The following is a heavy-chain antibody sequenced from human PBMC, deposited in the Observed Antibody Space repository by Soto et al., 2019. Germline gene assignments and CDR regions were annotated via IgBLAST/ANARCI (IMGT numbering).Heavy chain of an antibody. CDR2: INGSGDST. Sequence: EVQLLQSGGGLVQPGGSLRLSCAASGFSFSSYAMNWVRQAPGKGLEWVSAINGSGDSTYYADSVKGRFTISRDNSKNTLSLQMSSLRAGDTAVYYCAKDSSRRRLDSCGQGTLVTVSS. V-gene: IGHV3-23*01. J-gene: IGHJ5*01. CDR3: AKDSSRRRLDS. CDR1: GFSFSSYA.